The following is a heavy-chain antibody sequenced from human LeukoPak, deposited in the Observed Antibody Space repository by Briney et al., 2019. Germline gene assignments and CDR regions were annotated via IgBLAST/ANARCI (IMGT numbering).Heavy chain of an antibody. CDR1: GGSFSGYY. V-gene: IGHV4-39*01. Sequence: SETLSLTCAVYGGSFSGYYWGWIRQPPGKGLEWIGSIYYSGSTYYNPSLKSRVTISVDTSKNQFSLKLSSVTAADTSVYYCARRGSGWYYFDYWGQGTLVTVSS. CDR3: ARRGSGWYYFDY. J-gene: IGHJ4*02. D-gene: IGHD6-19*01. CDR2: IYYSGST.